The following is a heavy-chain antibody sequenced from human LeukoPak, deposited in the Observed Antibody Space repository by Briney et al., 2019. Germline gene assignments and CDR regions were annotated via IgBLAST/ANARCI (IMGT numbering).Heavy chain of an antibody. CDR3: AKGSTYYDFWSGNV. D-gene: IGHD3-3*01. Sequence: PGRSLRLSCAASGFTFSSYAMHWVRQAPGKGLEWVAVISYDGSNKYYADSVKGRFTISRDNSKNTLYLQMNSLRAEDTAVYYCAKGSTYYDFWSGNVWGQGTTVTVSS. CDR1: GFTFSSYA. CDR2: ISYDGSNK. J-gene: IGHJ6*02. V-gene: IGHV3-30-3*01.